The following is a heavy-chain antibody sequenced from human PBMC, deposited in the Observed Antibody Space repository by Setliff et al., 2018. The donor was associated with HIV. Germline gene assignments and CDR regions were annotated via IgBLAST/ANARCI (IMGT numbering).Heavy chain of an antibody. Sequence: QPGGSLRLSCAASGLTFSSYGMSWVRQAPAKGLEWVAVIGYDGSKEYYADSVKGRFTISRDNAKNSLYLQMNSLRAEDTAVYYCARLPGYCSSSSCYGYLDYWGPGTLVTAPQ. CDR1: GLTFSSYG. V-gene: IGHV3-33*08. J-gene: IGHJ4*02. CDR3: ARLPGYCSSSSCYGYLDY. CDR2: IGYDGSKE. D-gene: IGHD2-2*01.